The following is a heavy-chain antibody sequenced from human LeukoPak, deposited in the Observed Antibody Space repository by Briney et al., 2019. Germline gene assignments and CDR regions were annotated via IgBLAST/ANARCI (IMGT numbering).Heavy chain of an antibody. CDR3: ARWAGYSISWHYFNY. D-gene: IGHD6-13*01. Sequence: GESLKISCKGSGYTFTSYWIGWVRQMPGKGLEWMGSVHPGDPDIRYSPSFQGQVTISADKSISTAYLQLSSLRASDTATYYCARWAGYSISWHYFNYWGQGTLVTVSS. V-gene: IGHV5-51*01. J-gene: IGHJ4*02. CDR2: VHPGDPDI. CDR1: GYTFTSYW.